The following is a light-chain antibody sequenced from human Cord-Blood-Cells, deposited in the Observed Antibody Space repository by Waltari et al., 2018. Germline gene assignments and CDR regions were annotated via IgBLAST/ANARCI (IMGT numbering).Light chain of an antibody. J-gene: IGLJ2*01. CDR2: DAS. CDR1: RSSVGGYTY. V-gene: IGLV2-14*01. Sequence: QSALTHPASVPGSPGQSITIPCTGTRSSVGGYTYATWYQQHPCKAPKLTIYDASNRHAGGSNRCSGSKSGNTASLTISGLQAEDEADYYCSSYTSSSTVVFGGGTKLTVL. CDR3: SSYTSSSTVV.